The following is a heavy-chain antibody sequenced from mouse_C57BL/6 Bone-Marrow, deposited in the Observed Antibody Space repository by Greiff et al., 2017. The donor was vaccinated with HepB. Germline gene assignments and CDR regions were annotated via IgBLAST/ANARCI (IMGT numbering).Heavy chain of an antibody. CDR3: AREGGLQRDFDY. CDR1: GYTFTSYW. J-gene: IGHJ2*01. Sequence: QVQLQQPGAELVKPGASVKMSCKASGYTFTSYWITWVKQRPGQGLEWIGDIYPGSGSTNYNEKFKSKTTLTVDTSSSTAYMQLSSLTSEDSAVYYCAREGGLQRDFDYWGQGTTLTVSS. CDR2: IYPGSGST. V-gene: IGHV1-55*01. D-gene: IGHD1-1*01.